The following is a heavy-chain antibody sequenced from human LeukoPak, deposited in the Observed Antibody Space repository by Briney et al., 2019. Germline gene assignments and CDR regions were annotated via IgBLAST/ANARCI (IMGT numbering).Heavy chain of an antibody. CDR1: EFTFTTYW. CDR2: IKQDGSEK. CDR3: ARDSLGRAATGIAMDY. Sequence: PGGSLRLSCEASEFTFTTYWMSWVRQAPGKGLEWVANIKQDGSEKYYVDSVKGRFTISRDNAKNSVYLQMNSLRAEDTAVYYCARDSLGRAATGIAMDYWGQGTLVTVSS. D-gene: IGHD6-13*01. J-gene: IGHJ4*02. V-gene: IGHV3-7*01.